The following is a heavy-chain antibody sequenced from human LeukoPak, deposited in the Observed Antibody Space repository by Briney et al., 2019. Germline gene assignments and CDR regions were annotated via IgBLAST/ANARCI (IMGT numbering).Heavy chain of an antibody. CDR1: GFTFSSYA. Sequence: GGSLRLSCAASGFTFSSYAMHWVRQAPGKGLEWVSAISGSGTSTYYADSVKGRFTISRDNSKNTLYLQMNSLRADDTAVYYCAKDRSSYDFWSGWGYFDYWGQGTLVTVSS. V-gene: IGHV3-23*01. CDR2: ISGSGTST. CDR3: AKDRSSYDFWSGWGYFDY. J-gene: IGHJ4*02. D-gene: IGHD3-3*01.